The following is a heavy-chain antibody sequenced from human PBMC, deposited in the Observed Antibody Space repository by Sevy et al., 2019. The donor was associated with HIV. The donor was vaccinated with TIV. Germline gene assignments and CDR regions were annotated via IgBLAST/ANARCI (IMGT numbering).Heavy chain of an antibody. CDR3: ARDFTIFGVVSGIDY. Sequence: GGSLRLSCAASGFTFSNAWMSWVRQAPGKGLEWLSSISDDSRYIYYSDSVKGRFTISRANAKNLLFLQMNNLRVEDTAIYYCARDFTIFGVVSGIDYWGQGNLVTVSS. V-gene: IGHV3-21*04. CDR2: ISDDSRYI. J-gene: IGHJ4*02. D-gene: IGHD3-3*01. CDR1: GFTFSNAW.